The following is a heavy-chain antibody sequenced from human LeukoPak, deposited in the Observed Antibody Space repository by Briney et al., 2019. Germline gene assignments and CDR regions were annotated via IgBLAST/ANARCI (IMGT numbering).Heavy chain of an antibody. CDR1: GGSISSGGYY. J-gene: IGHJ3*02. CDR2: IYYSGST. CDR3: TRSTNLEAFDI. Sequence: SETLSLTCTVSGGSISSGGYYWSWIRQPPGKGLEWIGYIYYSGSTNYNPSLKSRVTISVDTSKNQCSLKLTSVTTADTAVYYCTRSTNLEAFDIWGQGTMVTVSS. V-gene: IGHV4-61*08. D-gene: IGHD2-8*01.